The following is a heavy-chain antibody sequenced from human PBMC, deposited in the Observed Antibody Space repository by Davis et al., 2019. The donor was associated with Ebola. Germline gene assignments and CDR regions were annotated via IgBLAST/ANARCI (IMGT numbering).Heavy chain of an antibody. CDR2: ISGYNGNT. CDR1: GYTFSNYG. D-gene: IGHD2-21*02. Sequence: AASVKVSCKASGYTFSNYGINWVRQAPGQGLEWMGWISGYNGNTNCAQKLQGRVTMTTDTSTGTAYMELRSLRSDDTAVYYCARSGRVVVTAMADYWGQGTLVTVSS. V-gene: IGHV1-18*01. CDR3: ARSGRVVVTAMADY. J-gene: IGHJ4*02.